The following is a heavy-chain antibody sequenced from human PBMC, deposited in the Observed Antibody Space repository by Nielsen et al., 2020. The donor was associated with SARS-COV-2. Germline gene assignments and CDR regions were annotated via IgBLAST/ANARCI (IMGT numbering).Heavy chain of an antibody. J-gene: IGHJ4*02. CDR2: ISFDGLYK. CDR3: AREDRTNWYGVDY. CDR1: GFNFRSYA. V-gene: IGHV3-30*04. Sequence: GGSLRLSCAASGFNFRSYAIHWVRQAPGKGLEWVTVISFDGLYKQYTDSVKGRFSTSRDNSKNTVSLQMDSLRSEDTAVYYCAREDRTNWYGVDYWGQGTLVTVSS. D-gene: IGHD6-13*01.